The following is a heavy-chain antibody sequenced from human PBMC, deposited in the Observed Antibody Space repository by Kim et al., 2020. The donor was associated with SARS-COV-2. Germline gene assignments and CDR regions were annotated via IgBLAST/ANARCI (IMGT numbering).Heavy chain of an antibody. J-gene: IGHJ4*02. CDR1: GYTFTSYA. CDR3: ARVACSGGSCYHHSDY. Sequence: ASVKVSCKASGYTFTSYAMNWVRQAPGQGLEWMGWINTNTGNPTYAQGFTGRFVFSLDTSVSTAYLQISSLKAEDTAVYYCARVACSGGSCYHHSDYWGQGTLVTVSS. D-gene: IGHD2-15*01. CDR2: INTNTGNP. V-gene: IGHV7-4-1*02.